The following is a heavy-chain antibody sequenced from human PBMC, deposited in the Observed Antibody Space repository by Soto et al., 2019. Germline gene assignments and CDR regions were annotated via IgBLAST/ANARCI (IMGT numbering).Heavy chain of an antibody. Sequence: QVQLQESGPGLVKPSETLSLTCTVSGGSISSYYWSWIRQPPGKGLEWIGYIYYSGSTNYNPSLTSRVTISVDTSKNQFSLKLSSVTAADTAVYYCARAKGDYGMDVWGQGTTVTVSS. D-gene: IGHD5-12*01. CDR2: IYYSGST. J-gene: IGHJ6*02. V-gene: IGHV4-59*08. CDR3: ARAKGDYGMDV. CDR1: GGSISSYY.